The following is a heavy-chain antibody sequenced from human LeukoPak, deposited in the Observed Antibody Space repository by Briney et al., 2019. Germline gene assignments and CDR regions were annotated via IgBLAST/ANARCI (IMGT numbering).Heavy chain of an antibody. Sequence: GGSLTLSCAASGFTFTIYAMSWVRHAPGKGREWVSAISGSGGSTYYADSEKGPFTPSRDNSKNTLYLQMKRLRAEDTGVYYCAKPITMIEKWNAFDIWGQGTMVTVSS. CDR1: GFTFTIYA. V-gene: IGHV3-23*01. CDR3: AKPITMIEKWNAFDI. D-gene: IGHD3-22*01. CDR2: ISGSGGST. J-gene: IGHJ3*02.